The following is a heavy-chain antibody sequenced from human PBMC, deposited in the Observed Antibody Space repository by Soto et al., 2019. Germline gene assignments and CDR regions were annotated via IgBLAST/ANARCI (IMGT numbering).Heavy chain of an antibody. CDR1: GYIFTSYG. J-gene: IGHJ4*02. D-gene: IGHD1-26*01. Sequence: GASVKVSCKASGYIFTSYGISWVRQAPGQGLEWMGWISAYNGNSNYAQKLQGRVTVTTDTSTNTAYMELRSLRSDDTAVYYCARVGGSYYFDYWGQGTLVTSPQ. V-gene: IGHV1-18*04. CDR3: ARVGGSYYFDY. CDR2: ISAYNGNS.